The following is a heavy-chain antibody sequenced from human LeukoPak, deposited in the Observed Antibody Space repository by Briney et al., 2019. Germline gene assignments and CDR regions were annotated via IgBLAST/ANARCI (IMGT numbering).Heavy chain of an antibody. J-gene: IGHJ4*02. CDR2: IGDGGGGA. CDR1: GFTFSSYA. V-gene: IGHV3-23*01. CDR3: AKSYTYGSGSYYLAFDL. D-gene: IGHD3-10*01. Sequence: GGSLRLSCASSGFTFSSYAMSWVRQAPGKGLELVSIIGDGGGGAYYADFVKGRFTISRDNPKNTLYLQMNSLRVEDTAAYYCAKSYTYGSGSYYLAFDLWGQGTLVTVSP.